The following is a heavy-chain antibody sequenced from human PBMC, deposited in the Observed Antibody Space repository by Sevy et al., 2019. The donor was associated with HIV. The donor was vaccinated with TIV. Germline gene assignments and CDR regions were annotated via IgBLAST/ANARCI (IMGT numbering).Heavy chain of an antibody. Sequence: GGSLRLSCVASGFTFSSYAMSWVRQAPGKGLEWVSAISGSGGSTYYADSVKGRFTISRDNSKNTLYLQMNSLRAEDTAVYYCAKDRGSSKWYLDYWGQGTLVTVSS. CDR2: ISGSGGST. D-gene: IGHD6-6*01. V-gene: IGHV3-23*01. CDR1: GFTFSSYA. CDR3: AKDRGSSKWYLDY. J-gene: IGHJ4*02.